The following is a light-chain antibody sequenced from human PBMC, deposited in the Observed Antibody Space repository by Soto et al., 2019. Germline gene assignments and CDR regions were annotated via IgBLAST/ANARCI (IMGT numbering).Light chain of an antibody. CDR1: SSNIGSNT. J-gene: IGLJ3*02. Sequence: QSVLTQAPSASGTPGQRVTIPCSGSSSNIGSNTVSWYQQFPGTAPKLLIYSNDQRPSGVPDRFSGSKSGTSASLAIGGLQSEDEADYYCAAWDDSLNGWVFGGGTKLTVL. V-gene: IGLV1-44*01. CDR3: AAWDDSLNGWV. CDR2: SND.